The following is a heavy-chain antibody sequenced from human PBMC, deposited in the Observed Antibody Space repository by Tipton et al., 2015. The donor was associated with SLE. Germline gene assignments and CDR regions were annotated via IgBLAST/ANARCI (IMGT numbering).Heavy chain of an antibody. CDR3: ARLNDASAIASVDY. J-gene: IGHJ4*02. V-gene: IGHV4-59*08. CDR1: GGSISPHY. Sequence: TLSLTCTVSGGSISPHYWSWSRQPPGKGLEWIGYIYYGGTTTYNPFLKSRVTISVDPSKNQFSLSLSSVTAADTAVYYCARLNDASAIASVDYWGQGNLVTVSS. CDR2: IYYGGTT. D-gene: IGHD2-2*01.